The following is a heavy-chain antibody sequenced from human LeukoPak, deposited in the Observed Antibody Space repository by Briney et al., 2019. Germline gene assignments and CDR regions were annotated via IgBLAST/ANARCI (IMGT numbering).Heavy chain of an antibody. D-gene: IGHD4-17*01. CDR3: ARDTVTRPLDY. CDR1: GVSISSYY. V-gene: IGHV4-59*01. Sequence: SETLSLTCTVSGVSISSYYWSWIRQPPGKGLEWIGYIYYSGSTNYNPSLKSRVTISVDTSKNQFSLKLSSVTAADTAVYYCARDTVTRPLDYWGQGTLVTVSS. J-gene: IGHJ4*02. CDR2: IYYSGST.